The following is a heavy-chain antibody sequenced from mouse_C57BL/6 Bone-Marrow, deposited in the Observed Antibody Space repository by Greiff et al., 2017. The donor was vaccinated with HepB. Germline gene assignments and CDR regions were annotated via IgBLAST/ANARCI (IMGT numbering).Heavy chain of an antibody. J-gene: IGHJ2*01. CDR2: IYPGSGST. D-gene: IGHD1-1*01. Sequence: VQLQQSGAELVKPGASVKMSCKASGYTFTSYWITWVKQRPGQGLEWIGDIYPGSGSTNYNEKFKSKATLTVDTSSSTAYMQLSSLTSEDSAVYYCARIITTVATGFDYWGQGTTLTVSS. CDR1: GYTFTSYW. V-gene: IGHV1-55*01. CDR3: ARIITTVATGFDY.